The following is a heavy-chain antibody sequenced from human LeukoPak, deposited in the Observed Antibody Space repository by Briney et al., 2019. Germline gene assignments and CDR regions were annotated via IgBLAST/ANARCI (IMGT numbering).Heavy chain of an antibody. CDR1: GFTFSSYG. D-gene: IGHD4-17*01. J-gene: IGHJ4*02. CDR3: AKRGDYGDLKYFDY. CDR2: ISGST. Sequence: PGRSLRLSCAASGFTFSSYGMHWVRQAPGKGLEWVSLISGSTYYADSVKGRFTISRDNSKNTLYLQMNSLRAEDTAVYYCAKRGDYGDLKYFDYWGQGTLVTVSS. V-gene: IGHV3-23*01.